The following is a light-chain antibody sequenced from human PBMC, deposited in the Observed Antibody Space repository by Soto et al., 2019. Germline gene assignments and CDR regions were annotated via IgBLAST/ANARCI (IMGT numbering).Light chain of an antibody. Sequence: QSVLTQPPSASGTPGQRVTISCSGRNSNIGSYTVNWYLQLPGTAPKLLIYSDNQRPSGVPDRFSGSKSGTSASLAISELQSEDEADYYCATWDDSLNAWVFGGGTKLTVL. J-gene: IGLJ3*02. V-gene: IGLV1-44*01. CDR1: NSNIGSYT. CDR2: SDN. CDR3: ATWDDSLNAWV.